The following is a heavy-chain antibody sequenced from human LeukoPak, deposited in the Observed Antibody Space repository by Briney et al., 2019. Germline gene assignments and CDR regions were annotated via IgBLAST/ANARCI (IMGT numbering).Heavy chain of an antibody. J-gene: IGHJ5*02. CDR2: INPSGGST. V-gene: IGHV1-46*01. Sequence: ASVKVSCKASGYTFTSYYMHWVRQAPGQGLEWMGIINPSGGSTSYAQKFQGRVTMTRDTSTSTVYMELSSLRSEDTAVYYCARGVLDIVVVPAAISPFDPWGQGTLVTVSS. D-gene: IGHD2-2*03. CDR1: GYTFTSYY. CDR3: ARGVLDIVVVPAAISPFDP.